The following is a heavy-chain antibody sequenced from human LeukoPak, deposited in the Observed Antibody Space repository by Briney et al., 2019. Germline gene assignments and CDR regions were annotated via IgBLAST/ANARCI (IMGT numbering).Heavy chain of an antibody. CDR2: IYTSGST. D-gene: IGHD3-10*01. J-gene: IGHJ4*02. Sequence: SETLSLTCTVSGGSISSGSYYWSWIRQPAGKGLEWIGRIYTSGSTNYNPSLKSRVTISVDTSKNQFSLKLSSVTAADTAVYYCARTALYYYGSGSYFDYWGQGTLVTVSS. V-gene: IGHV4-61*02. CDR1: GGSISSGSYY. CDR3: ARTALYYYGSGSYFDY.